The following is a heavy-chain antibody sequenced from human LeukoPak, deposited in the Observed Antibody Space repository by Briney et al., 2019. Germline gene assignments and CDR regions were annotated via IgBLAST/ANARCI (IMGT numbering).Heavy chain of an antibody. CDR3: ARTDCSGGSCYPFDY. CDR2: ISAYNGNT. CDR1: GYTFTSYG. J-gene: IGHJ4*02. V-gene: IGHV1-18*01. Sequence: GASVKVSCKASGYTFTSYGISWVRQAPGQGLEWMGWISAYNGNTNYAQKLQGRVTMTTDTSTGTAYMELRSLRSDDTAVYYCARTDCSGGSCYPFDYWGQGTLVTVSS. D-gene: IGHD2-15*01.